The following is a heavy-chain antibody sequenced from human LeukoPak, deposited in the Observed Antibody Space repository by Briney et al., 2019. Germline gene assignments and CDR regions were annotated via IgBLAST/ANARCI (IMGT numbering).Heavy chain of an antibody. V-gene: IGHV4-34*01. CDR1: GGSFSGYY. J-gene: IGHJ4*02. CDR2: INHSGST. Sequence: SETLSLTCAVYGGSFSGYYWSWIRQPPGKGLEWIGEINHSGSTNYNPSLKSRVTISVDTFKNQFSLKLSSVTAADTAVYYCARGGRGVRYSSGSYYFDYWGQGTLVTVSS. CDR3: ARGGRGVRYSSGSYYFDY. D-gene: IGHD5-18*01.